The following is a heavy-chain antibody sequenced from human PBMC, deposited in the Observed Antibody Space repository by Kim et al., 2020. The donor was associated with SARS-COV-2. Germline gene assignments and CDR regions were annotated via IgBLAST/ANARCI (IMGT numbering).Heavy chain of an antibody. J-gene: IGHJ3*02. CDR3: ARAGRITRIVVVEGGAFDI. Sequence: KGRFTTSRDNAKNSLYLQMNSLRAEDTAVYYCARAGRITRIVVVEGGAFDIWGQGTMVTVSS. D-gene: IGHD3-22*01. V-gene: IGHV3-11*06.